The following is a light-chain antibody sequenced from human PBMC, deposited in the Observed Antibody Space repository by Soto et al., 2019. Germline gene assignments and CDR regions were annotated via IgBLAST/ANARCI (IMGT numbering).Light chain of an antibody. V-gene: IGLV2-8*01. Sequence: QSALTQPPSASGSPGQSVTISCTGTSSDVGGYNYVSWYQQHPGKAPKLMIYEVSKRPSGLPDRFSASKSGNTASLTVSGLHADDEADYYCSSYAGSNNLGVFGTGTKLTVL. J-gene: IGLJ1*01. CDR1: SSDVGGYNY. CDR3: SSYAGSNNLGV. CDR2: EVS.